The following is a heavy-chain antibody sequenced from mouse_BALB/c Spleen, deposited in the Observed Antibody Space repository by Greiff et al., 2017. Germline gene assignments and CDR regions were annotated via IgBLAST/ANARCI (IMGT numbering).Heavy chain of an antibody. J-gene: IGHJ3*01. CDR1: GFSLTSYD. V-gene: IGHV2-9-2*01. CDR2: IWTGGGT. Sequence: VKLVESGPGLVAPSQSLSITCTVSGFSLTSYDISWIRQPPGKGLEWLGVIWTGGGTNYNSAFMSRLSISKDNSKSQVFLKMNSLQTDDTAIYYCVRQGNYGNYVSSFAYWGQGTLVTVSA. CDR3: VRQGNYGNYVSSFAY. D-gene: IGHD2-1*01.